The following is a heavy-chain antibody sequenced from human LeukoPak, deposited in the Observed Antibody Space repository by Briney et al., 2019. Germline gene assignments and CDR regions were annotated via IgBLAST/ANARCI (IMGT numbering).Heavy chain of an antibody. CDR3: ASLPERGAAVGDY. Sequence: PGGSLRLSCAASGFTFSSYWMHWVRQAPGKGLVWVSRIDTDGSSTSYADPVKGRFAISRDNAKNTLYLQINSLRAEDTAVYYCASLPERGAAVGDYWGQGTLVTASS. V-gene: IGHV3-74*01. J-gene: IGHJ4*02. D-gene: IGHD6-13*01. CDR1: GFTFSSYW. CDR2: IDTDGSST.